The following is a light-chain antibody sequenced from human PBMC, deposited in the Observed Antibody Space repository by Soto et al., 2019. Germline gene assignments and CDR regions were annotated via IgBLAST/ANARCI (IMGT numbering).Light chain of an antibody. CDR3: QQRSNWRIT. V-gene: IGKV3-11*01. J-gene: IGKJ5*01. CDR1: QSVSSY. Sequence: EIVLTQSPATVSLSPGERATLWFRASQSVSSYLAWYQQKPGQAPRLLIYDAYNRATGIPPRFSGSGSGTDFTLTISSLQSEDFAVYYCQQRSNWRITFGQGTRLEIK. CDR2: DAY.